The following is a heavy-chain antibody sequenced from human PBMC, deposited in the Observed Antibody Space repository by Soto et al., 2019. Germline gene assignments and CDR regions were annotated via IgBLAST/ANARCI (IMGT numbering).Heavy chain of an antibody. D-gene: IGHD2-15*01. CDR2: IIPIFGTG. CDR3: ARGYRDPFDI. CDR1: GGTFSSYA. J-gene: IGHJ3*02. Sequence: QVQLVQSGAEVKKPGSSVKVSCKASGGTFSSYAISWVRQAPGQGLEWMGGIIPIFGTGNYAQKFQGRVTITADDSASTAYMGLRRLTSEATAVYYCARGYRDPFDIWGQGTMVTVSS. V-gene: IGHV1-69*12.